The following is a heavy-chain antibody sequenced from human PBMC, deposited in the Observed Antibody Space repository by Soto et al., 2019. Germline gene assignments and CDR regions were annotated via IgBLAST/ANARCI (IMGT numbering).Heavy chain of an antibody. CDR2: ISRDGSSK. CDR3: ARSRNGAVPDSINF. CDR1: GFTFSRYA. Sequence: VGSLRLSCAASGFTFSRYAMHWVRQAPGEGLEWVAVISRDGSSKYYGDSVKGRFTVSRDNSNNTLYLSMTSLRPDDTAVFYCARSRNGAVPDSINFWGQGTLVTVPQ. J-gene: IGHJ4*02. D-gene: IGHD2-8*01. V-gene: IGHV3-30-3*01.